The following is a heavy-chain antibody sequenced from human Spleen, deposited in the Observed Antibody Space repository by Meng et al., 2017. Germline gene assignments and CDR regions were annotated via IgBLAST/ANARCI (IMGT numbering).Heavy chain of an antibody. CDR3: VRSSAWVRTGFDP. J-gene: IGHJ5*02. Sequence: QVQLQESGTGLVKPSEALSLTCSVSGGSISTSGYYWGWIRQPPGKGLEWIGSIGHSGFTYYTPSLKSRVTVSIDTSRNQFSLWLTSVTAADTAVYYCVRSSAWVRTGFDPWGQGTLVTVSS. CDR1: GGSISTSGYY. CDR2: IGHSGFT. D-gene: IGHD6-19*01. V-gene: IGHV4-39*01.